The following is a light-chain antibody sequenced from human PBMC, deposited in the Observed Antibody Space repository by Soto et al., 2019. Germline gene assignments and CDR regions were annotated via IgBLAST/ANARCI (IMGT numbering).Light chain of an antibody. CDR1: SSDIGGYNY. CDR3: SSYATSIGV. V-gene: IGLV2-14*03. Sequence: QSALTQPASVSGSPGQSITISCTGSSSDIGGYNYVSWYQQYPGKAPKLLIYEVSNRPSGVSNRFSGSKSGNTASLTISGLQAEDEDDYYCSSYATSIGVFGGGTKVTVL. CDR2: EVS. J-gene: IGLJ3*02.